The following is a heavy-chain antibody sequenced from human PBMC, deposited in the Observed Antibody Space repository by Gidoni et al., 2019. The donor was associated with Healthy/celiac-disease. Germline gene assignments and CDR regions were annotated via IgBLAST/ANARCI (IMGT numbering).Heavy chain of an antibody. CDR1: GFTFSSYG. CDR2: ISYDGSNK. V-gene: IGHV3-30*18. Sequence: QVQLVESGGGVVQPGRSLRLSCAASGFTFSSYGMHWVRQAPGKGLEWVAVISYDGSNKYYADSVKGRFTISRDNSKNTLYLQMNSLRAEDTAVYYCAKDISPSVHGSYYSYYYYYGMDVWGQGTTVTVSS. D-gene: IGHD1-26*01. J-gene: IGHJ6*02. CDR3: AKDISPSVHGSYYSYYYYYGMDV.